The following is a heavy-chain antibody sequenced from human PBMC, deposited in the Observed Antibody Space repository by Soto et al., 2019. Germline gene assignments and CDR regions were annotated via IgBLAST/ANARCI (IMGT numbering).Heavy chain of an antibody. CDR1: GFTISNYA. CDR3: AKKGLGSLTTYCNSGDCHYAFDI. D-gene: IGHD2-21*02. Sequence: EVQLLESGGGLVQPGGSLRLSCAASGFTISNYAMTGVRQAPGKGLEWVSTISVGGDGTFYADSVKGRFTISRDNSRNTVYLQMNSLRAEDTAVYYCAKKGLGSLTTYCNSGDCHYAFDIWGQGTMVTVSS. CDR2: ISVGGDGT. V-gene: IGHV3-23*01. J-gene: IGHJ3*02.